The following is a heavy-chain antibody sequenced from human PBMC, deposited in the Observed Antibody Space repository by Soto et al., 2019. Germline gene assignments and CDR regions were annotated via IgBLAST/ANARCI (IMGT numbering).Heavy chain of an antibody. J-gene: IGHJ3*02. CDR2: IYEGGNT. CDR3: VRRYTEDAFDI. Sequence: QLQLQESGSGLVKPSQTLSLTCAVSGGSIISGGYSWSWIRQQPGKGLQWIGHIYEGGNTYYTPSLERRVNISTDKSKNQSSLRLSSVTAADTAVYYCVRRYTEDAFDIWGQGTMVTVSP. D-gene: IGHD1-1*01. V-gene: IGHV4-30-2*01. CDR1: GGSIISGGYS.